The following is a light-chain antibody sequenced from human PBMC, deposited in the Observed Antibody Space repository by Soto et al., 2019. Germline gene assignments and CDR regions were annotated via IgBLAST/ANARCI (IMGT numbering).Light chain of an antibody. V-gene: IGKV3-11*01. CDR1: QSFRGL. Sequence: EVVLTQSPVTLSLSPGERATLSCRASQSFRGLLAWYQQKPGQAPRLLIYDAYNRATDIPPRFSGSGSGTDFTLTIRSLEPEDSAVYYCHQRHMWPITFGQGTRLEIK. CDR2: DAY. CDR3: HQRHMWPIT. J-gene: IGKJ5*01.